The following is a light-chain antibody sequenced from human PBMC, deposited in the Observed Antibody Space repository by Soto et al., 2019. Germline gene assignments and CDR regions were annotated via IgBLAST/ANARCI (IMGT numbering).Light chain of an antibody. J-gene: IGKJ2*01. Sequence: EIVMTQYPATLSVSPGERATLSCRASPSVGSGLSWYQQKPGQAPRLLIYGASTRATGIPARFSGSGSGTEFTLTISSLQYEDYAVYYCQQYNNWPPYTFGQGTKVDI. CDR3: QQYNNWPPYT. CDR1: PSVGSG. V-gene: IGKV3-15*01. CDR2: GAS.